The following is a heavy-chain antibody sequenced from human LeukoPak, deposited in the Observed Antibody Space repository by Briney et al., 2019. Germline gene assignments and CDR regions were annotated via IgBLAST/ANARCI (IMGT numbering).Heavy chain of an antibody. Sequence: SETLSPTCTVSGGSTSSGGHYWSWIRQHPGKGLEWIAYISYSGSTYYNPSLKSRIIISVDTSKNRFSLKLSSVTAAVTAVYFCARGAFNYYDSIGYSNDAFDIWGQGTMCTVSS. D-gene: IGHD3-22*01. CDR3: ARGAFNYYDSIGYSNDAFDI. CDR1: GGSTSSGGHY. J-gene: IGHJ3*02. CDR2: ISYSGST. V-gene: IGHV4-31*03.